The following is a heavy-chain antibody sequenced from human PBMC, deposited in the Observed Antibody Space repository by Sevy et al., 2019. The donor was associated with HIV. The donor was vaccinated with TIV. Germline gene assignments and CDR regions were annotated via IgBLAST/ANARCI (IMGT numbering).Heavy chain of an antibody. D-gene: IGHD3-3*01. CDR1: GFTFSSYG. CDR3: PKDRYDRNDFWSGYYGPPVYYGMDV. Sequence: GESLKISCTASGFTFSSYGMHWVRQAPGKGLEWVAVISYDGSNKYYAVSVKGRFTISRDNSKNTLYLQMNSLRAEDTAVYYCPKDRYDRNDFWSGYYGPPVYYGMDVWGQGTTVTVSS. J-gene: IGHJ6*02. CDR2: ISYDGSNK. V-gene: IGHV3-30*18.